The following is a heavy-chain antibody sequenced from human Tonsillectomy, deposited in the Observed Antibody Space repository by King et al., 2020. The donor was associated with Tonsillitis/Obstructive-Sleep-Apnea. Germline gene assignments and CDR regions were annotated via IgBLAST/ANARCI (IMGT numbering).Heavy chain of an antibody. CDR3: ARLSSGRLADTEYFQH. D-gene: IGHD1-26*01. V-gene: IGHV5-51*01. J-gene: IGHJ1*01. CDR1: GYMFNIYW. Sequence: QLVQSGAEVKKPGESLKISCKASGYMFNIYWIGWVRQMPGKGLEWMGIIYPGDSHTRYSLSFQGQVTISADKSISTVYLQWSRLKASDTAMYYCARLSSGRLADTEYFQHWGQGTLVTVSS. CDR2: IYPGDSHT.